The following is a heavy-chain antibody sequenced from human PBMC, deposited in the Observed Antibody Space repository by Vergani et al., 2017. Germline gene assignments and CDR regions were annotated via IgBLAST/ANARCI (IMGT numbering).Heavy chain of an antibody. CDR3: AMGIAAAGIDSFDY. CDR2: IYTSGST. D-gene: IGHD6-13*01. V-gene: IGHV4-61*02. Sequence: QVQLQESGPGLVTPSQTLALTCTVSGGPISSGSYYWSWIRQPAGKGLEWIGRIYTSGSTNYNPSLKSRVTISVDTSKNQFSLKLSSVTAADTAVYYCAMGIAAAGIDSFDYWGQGTLVTVSS. CDR1: GGPISSGSYY. J-gene: IGHJ4*02.